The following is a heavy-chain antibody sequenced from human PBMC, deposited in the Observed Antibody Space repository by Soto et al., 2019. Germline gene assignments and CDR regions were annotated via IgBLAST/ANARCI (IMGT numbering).Heavy chain of an antibody. CDR2: INPSNGNT. V-gene: IGHV1-3*01. CDR1: GYTFTNYY. CDR3: ARGSGYYYWDDY. D-gene: IGHD3-22*01. J-gene: IGHJ4*02. Sequence: ASVKVSCKASGYTFTNYYIHWVRQAPGQRLEWMGRINPSNGNTKYAQKFQGRVTITRDTSASTAYMELSSLRSEDTAVYYCARGSGYYYWDDYWGQGTLVTVSS.